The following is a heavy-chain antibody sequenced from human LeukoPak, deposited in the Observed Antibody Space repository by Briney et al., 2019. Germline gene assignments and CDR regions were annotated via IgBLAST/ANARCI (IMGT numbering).Heavy chain of an antibody. CDR2: IYPGDSDT. Sequence: GESLKISCKGSGYRFTSYWIGWVRQMPGKGLEWMGFIYPGDSDTRYSPSFQGQVTISVDKSISTAYLQWSSLKASDTAMYYCARFAYGSDYFPGHYWGQGTLVTVSS. CDR3: ARFAYGSDYFPGHY. CDR1: GYRFTSYW. D-gene: IGHD3-22*01. J-gene: IGHJ4*02. V-gene: IGHV5-51*01.